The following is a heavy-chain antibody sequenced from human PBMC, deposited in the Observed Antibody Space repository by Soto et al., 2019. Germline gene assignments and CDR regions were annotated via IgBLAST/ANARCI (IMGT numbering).Heavy chain of an antibody. J-gene: IGHJ4*02. CDR3: ARYYDILTGYFDY. Sequence: ASVKVSCKASGYIFTSYANHWVRQAPGQRLEWMGWINAGNGETIYAQKFQGRVTMTEDTSTDTAYMELSSLRSEDTAVYYCARYYDILTGYFDYWGQGTLVTVSS. CDR1: GYIFTSYA. D-gene: IGHD3-9*01. V-gene: IGHV1-3*01. CDR2: INAGNGET.